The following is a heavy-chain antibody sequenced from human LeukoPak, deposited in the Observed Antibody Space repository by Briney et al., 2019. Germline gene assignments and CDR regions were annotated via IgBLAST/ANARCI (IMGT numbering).Heavy chain of an antibody. J-gene: IGHJ4*02. CDR1: GYTFTSYD. V-gene: IGHV1-8*01. D-gene: IGHD2-15*01. Sequence: ASVKVSCKGSGYTFTSYDINWVRQATGQGLEWVGWMNPNSGHTGYAQKFQGRVTMTRNTSISTAYMELSSLRSEDTAVYYCARGSCYCSGGSCYCLLDYWGRGTLVTVSS. CDR3: ARGSCYCSGGSCYCLLDY. CDR2: MNPNSGHT.